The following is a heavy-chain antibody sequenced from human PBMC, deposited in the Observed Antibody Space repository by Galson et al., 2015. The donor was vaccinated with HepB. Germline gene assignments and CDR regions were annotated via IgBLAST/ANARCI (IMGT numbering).Heavy chain of an antibody. V-gene: IGHV3-33*06. CDR3: AKDKRAAYYDFWSGYVAGNWFDP. CDR1: GFTFSSYG. D-gene: IGHD3-3*01. Sequence: SLRLSCAASGFTFSSYGMHWVRQAPGKGLEWVAVIWYDGSNKYYADSVKGRFTISRDNSKNTLYLQMNSLRAEDTAVYYCAKDKRAAYYDFWSGYVAGNWFDPWGQGTLVTVSS. CDR2: IWYDGSNK. J-gene: IGHJ5*02.